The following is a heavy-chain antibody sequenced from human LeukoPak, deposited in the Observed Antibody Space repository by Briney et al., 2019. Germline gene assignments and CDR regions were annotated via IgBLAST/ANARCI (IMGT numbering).Heavy chain of an antibody. J-gene: IGHJ4*02. Sequence: GGSLRLSCAASGFTFSSYGMSWVRQAPGKGLEWVSAISGSGGSTYYADSVKGRFTISRDNSKNTLYLQMNSLRAEDTAVYYCAKDLSDSNGYYYGTQPFDYWGQGTLVTVSS. CDR3: AKDLSDSNGYYYGTQPFDY. CDR1: GFTFSSYG. CDR2: ISGSGGST. V-gene: IGHV3-23*01. D-gene: IGHD3-22*01.